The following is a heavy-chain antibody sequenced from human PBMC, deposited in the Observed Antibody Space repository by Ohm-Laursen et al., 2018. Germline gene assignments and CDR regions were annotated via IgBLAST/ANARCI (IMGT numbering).Heavy chain of an antibody. CDR2: ISSSGSTI. J-gene: IGHJ4*02. CDR3: ARGPVRGLTDY. D-gene: IGHD3-16*01. V-gene: IGHV3-48*03. Sequence: SLRLSCSASGFTFSTYAMNWARQAPGKGLEWVSYISSSGSTIHYADSVKGRFTISRDNAKNSLYLQMNSLRAEDTAVYHCARGPVRGLTDYWGQGTLVTVSS. CDR1: GFTFSTYA.